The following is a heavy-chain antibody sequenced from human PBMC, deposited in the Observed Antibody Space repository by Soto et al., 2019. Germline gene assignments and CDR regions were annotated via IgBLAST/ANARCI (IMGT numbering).Heavy chain of an antibody. D-gene: IGHD3-10*01. J-gene: IGHJ6*02. CDR1: GGTFNSYA. V-gene: IGHV1-69*01. CDR3: ALWGFRDGIKSKNNYGMDV. Sequence: QVQLVQSGAEVKKPGSSVKVSCKASGGTFNSYAISWVRQAPGQGLEWMGGIIPIFGTANYAQNFQGRVAITADESTSAAYMQLRSLRSEDTAVYYCALWGFRDGIKSKNNYGMDVWGQGTTVTVSS. CDR2: IIPIFGTA.